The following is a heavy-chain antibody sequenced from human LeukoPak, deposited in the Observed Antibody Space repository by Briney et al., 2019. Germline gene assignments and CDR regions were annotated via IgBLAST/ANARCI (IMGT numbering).Heavy chain of an antibody. V-gene: IGHV3-53*01. CDR3: ARDRGGTYMYFQH. CDR1: GFTVSSNY. Sequence: GGSLRLSCAASGFTVSSNYMSWVRQAPGKGLEWVSVIYSGGSTYYADSVKGRFTISRDNSKSTLYIQMNSLRAEDTAVYYCARDRGGTYMYFQHWGQGTLVTVSS. CDR2: IYSGGST. D-gene: IGHD1-26*01. J-gene: IGHJ1*01.